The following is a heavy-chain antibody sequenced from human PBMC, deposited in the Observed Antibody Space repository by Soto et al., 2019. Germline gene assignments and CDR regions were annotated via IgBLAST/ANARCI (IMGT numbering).Heavy chain of an antibody. J-gene: IGHJ4*02. D-gene: IGHD3-22*01. CDR3: AADPYYYDSSDYYSFDQ. CDR2: IVAGSGNT. V-gene: IGHV1-58*01. Sequence: SVKVSCKASGFNFRSTAVQCVRQARGQRLEWIGWIVAGSGNTNYAQNFQERVTITRDMSTSTAYMDVSSLRSEDTAVYYCAADPYYYDSSDYYSFDQWGQGTLVTVSS. CDR1: GFNFRSTA.